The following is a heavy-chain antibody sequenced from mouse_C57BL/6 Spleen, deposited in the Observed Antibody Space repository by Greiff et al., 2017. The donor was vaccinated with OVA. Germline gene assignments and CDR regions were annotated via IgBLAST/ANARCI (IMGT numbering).Heavy chain of an antibody. J-gene: IGHJ1*03. CDR3: ARSWSSYWYFDV. D-gene: IGHD1-1*02. CDR2: IHPNSGST. Sequence: QVQLQQPGAELVKPGASVKLSCKASGYTFTSYWMHWVKQRPGQGLEWIGMIHPNSGSTNYNEKFKSKATLTVDKSSSTAYMQLSSLTSEDSAVYDCARSWSSYWYFDVWGTGTTVTVSS. V-gene: IGHV1-64*01. CDR1: GYTFTSYW.